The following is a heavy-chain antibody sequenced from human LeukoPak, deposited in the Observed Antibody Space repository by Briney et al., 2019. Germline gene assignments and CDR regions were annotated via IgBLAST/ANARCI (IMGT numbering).Heavy chain of an antibody. CDR2: INPGDSDI. V-gene: IGHV5-51*01. D-gene: IGHD1-14*01. J-gene: IGHJ4*02. CDR1: GYSFNTYW. Sequence: GESLKISCKGSGYSFNTYWIGWVRQMPGKGLEWMAIINPGDSDIRYSPSFQGQVTISADKSISTAYLQWSSLRASDTAMYYCARPAGTLWSGIYFDHWGQGTLVTVSS. CDR3: ARPAGTLWSGIYFDH.